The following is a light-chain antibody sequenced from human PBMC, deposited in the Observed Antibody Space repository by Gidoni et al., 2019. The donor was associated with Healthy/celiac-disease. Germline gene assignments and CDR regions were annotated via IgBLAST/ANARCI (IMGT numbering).Light chain of an antibody. CDR1: QGISIW. CDR3: QQANSFPLT. J-gene: IGKJ3*01. CDR2: AAS. V-gene: IGKV1-12*01. Sequence: DIQMTQSPSSVSASVGDRVTITCRASQGISIWLAWYQQKPGKAPKLLIYAASSLQSRVPSRFSGSGSGTDFTLTISSLQPEDFATYYCQQANSFPLTFGPGTKVDIK.